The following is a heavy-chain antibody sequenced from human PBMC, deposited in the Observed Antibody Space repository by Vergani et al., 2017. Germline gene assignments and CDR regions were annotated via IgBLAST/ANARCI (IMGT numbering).Heavy chain of an antibody. CDR2: IYYSGST. CDR3: ARWFTMIV. Sequence: VQLQESGPGLVKPSETLSLTCTVSGGSISSYYWSWIRQPPGKGLEWIGYIYYSGSTNYNPSLKSRVTISVDTSKNQFSLKLSSVTAADTAVYYCARWFTMIVWGRGTLVTVSS. D-gene: IGHD3-22*01. J-gene: IGHJ4*02. V-gene: IGHV4-59*01. CDR1: GGSISSYY.